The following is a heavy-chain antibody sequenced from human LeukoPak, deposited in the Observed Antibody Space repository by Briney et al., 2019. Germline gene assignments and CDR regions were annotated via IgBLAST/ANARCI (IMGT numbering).Heavy chain of an antibody. CDR2: INHSGST. Sequence: NPSETLSLTCAVYVGSFSGYYWSWIRQPPGKGLEWIGEINHSGSTNYNPSLKSRVTISVDTSKNQFSLKLSSVTAADTAVYYCARGSHKTKAARPRYYYYMDVWGKGTTVTVSS. J-gene: IGHJ6*03. V-gene: IGHV4-34*01. D-gene: IGHD6-6*01. CDR3: ARGSHKTKAARPRYYYYMDV. CDR1: VGSFSGYY.